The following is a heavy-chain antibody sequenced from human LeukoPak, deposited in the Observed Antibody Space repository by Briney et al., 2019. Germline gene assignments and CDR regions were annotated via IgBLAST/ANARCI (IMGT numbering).Heavy chain of an antibody. CDR1: GFTFSAYA. J-gene: IGHJ4*02. D-gene: IGHD4/OR15-4a*01. V-gene: IGHV3-30-3*01. Sequence: SGMSLRLSCEASGFTFSAYAMHWVRQAPGKGLEWVAIISYDGNIKYQADSVKGRFTISRDDSKNTLYLQMNSLRAEDTAVYYCARDRSANSRVYYFDYWGQGTLVTVSS. CDR3: ARDRSANSRVYYFDY. CDR2: ISYDGNIK.